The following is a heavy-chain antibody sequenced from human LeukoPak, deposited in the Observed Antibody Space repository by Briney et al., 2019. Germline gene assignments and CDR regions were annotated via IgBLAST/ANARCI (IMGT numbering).Heavy chain of an antibody. J-gene: IGHJ4*02. V-gene: IGHV4-61*02. D-gene: IGHD3-16*02. CDR2: IYTSGST. Sequence: PSETLSLTCTVSGGSISSGSYYWSWTRQPAGKGLEWIGRIYTSGSTNYNPSLKSRVTISVDTSKNQFSLKLSSVTAADTAVYYCAREGPYDYVWGSYRYFFDYWGQGTLVTVSS. CDR1: GGSISSGSYY. CDR3: AREGPYDYVWGSYRYFFDY.